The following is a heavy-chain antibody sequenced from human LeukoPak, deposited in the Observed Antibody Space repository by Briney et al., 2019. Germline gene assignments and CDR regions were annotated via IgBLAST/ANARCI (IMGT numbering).Heavy chain of an antibody. Sequence: PGGSLRLSCAASGFTFSSYGMHWVRQAPGKGLEWVAFIRYDGSNKYYADSVKGRFTISRDNSKNTLYLQMNSLRAEDTAVYYCYCTSLGRPDAFDIWGQGTMVTVSS. CDR1: GFTFSSYG. D-gene: IGHD2-2*01. CDR2: IRYDGSNK. CDR3: YCTSLGRPDAFDI. J-gene: IGHJ3*02. V-gene: IGHV3-30*02.